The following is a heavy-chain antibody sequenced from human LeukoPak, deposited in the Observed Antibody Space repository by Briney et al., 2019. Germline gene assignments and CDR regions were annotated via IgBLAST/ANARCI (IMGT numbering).Heavy chain of an antibody. CDR3: ARGSYGDYGDSFDI. D-gene: IGHD4-17*01. CDR2: IYYSGST. Sequence: SQTLSLTCTVSGGSISRGDYYWSWIRQPPGKGLEWIGYIYYSGSTYYNTSLKSRVTISVDTSKNQFSLKLSSVTAAATAVYYCARGSYGDYGDSFDIGKEATMVTVPS. V-gene: IGHV4-30-4*01. J-gene: IGHJ3*02. CDR1: GGSISRGDYY.